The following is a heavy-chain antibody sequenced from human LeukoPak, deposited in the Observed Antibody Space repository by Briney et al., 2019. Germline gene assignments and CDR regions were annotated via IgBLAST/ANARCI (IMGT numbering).Heavy chain of an antibody. V-gene: IGHV3-66*01. CDR2: IYSGGST. Sequence: GGSLSLSCAASGFTVSGNYMSWVRQAPGKGLEWVSIIYSGGSTSSAGSVNVRFTISRDSSRNPVYLQMNSLRAEDTAVYYCTGDLSAGMAAAGIVDYWGQGTLVTVSS. D-gene: IGHD6-13*01. CDR1: GFTVSGNY. J-gene: IGHJ4*02. CDR3: TGDLSAGMAAAGIVDY.